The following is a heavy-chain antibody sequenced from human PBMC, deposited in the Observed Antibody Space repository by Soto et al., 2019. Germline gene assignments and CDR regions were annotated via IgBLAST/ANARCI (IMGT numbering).Heavy chain of an antibody. Sequence: SETLSLTCTVSGGSVSSGSYYWSWIRQPPGKGLEWIGYIYYSGSTNYNPSLKSRVTISVDTSKNQFSLKLSSVTAADTAVYYCARDVVVVTAINYYYYGMDVWGQGTTVTVSS. CDR2: IYYSGST. CDR3: ARDVVVVTAINYYYYGMDV. CDR1: GGSVSSGSYY. V-gene: IGHV4-61*01. J-gene: IGHJ6*02. D-gene: IGHD2-21*02.